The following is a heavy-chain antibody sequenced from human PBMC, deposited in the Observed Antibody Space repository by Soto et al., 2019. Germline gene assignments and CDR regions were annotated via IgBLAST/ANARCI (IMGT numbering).Heavy chain of an antibody. CDR2: ITPMFGTA. D-gene: IGHD6-19*01. Sequence: QVQLVQSGAEVKKPGSSVKVSCKASGDTFSRYAISWVRQAPGQGLEWMGGITPMFGTANYAQKFQGRVMITADESTTTGHMELRRLRSEDTAVFYCAQTLGSAVAGPGRFDLWGRGTLVIVSS. V-gene: IGHV1-69*12. J-gene: IGHJ2*01. CDR3: AQTLGSAVAGPGRFDL. CDR1: GDTFSRYA.